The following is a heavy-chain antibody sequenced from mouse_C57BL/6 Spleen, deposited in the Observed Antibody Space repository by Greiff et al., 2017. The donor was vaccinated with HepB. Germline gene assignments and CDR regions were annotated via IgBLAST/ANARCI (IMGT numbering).Heavy chain of an antibody. CDR1: GYTFTSYW. V-gene: IGHV1-50*01. CDR3: ARWGVTTSSSWFAY. CDR2: IDPSDSYT. J-gene: IGHJ3*01. D-gene: IGHD2-2*01. Sequence: VKLQQPGAELVKPGASVKLSCKASGYTFTSYWMQWVKQRPGQGLEWIGEIDPSDSYTNYNQKFKGKATLTVDTSSSTAYMQLSSLTSEDSAVYYCARWGVTTSSSWFAYWGQGTLVTVSA.